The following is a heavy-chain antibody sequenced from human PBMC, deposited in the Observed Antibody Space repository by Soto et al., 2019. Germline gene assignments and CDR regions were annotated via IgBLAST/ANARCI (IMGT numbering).Heavy chain of an antibody. CDR3: ARGDSTDCSNGVCSFFYNHDMDV. D-gene: IGHD2-8*01. Sequence: QVQLVQSGAEVKKPGASVKVSCKASGYSFTDYHIHWVRQAPGQGLEWLGRINPKSGGTSTAQKLQGWVTMTTDTSISTASMELTMLTSDDTAIYYCARGDSTDCSNGVCSFFYNHDMDVWGQGTTVTVSS. CDR1: GYSFTDYH. J-gene: IGHJ6*02. V-gene: IGHV1-2*04. CDR2: INPKSGGT.